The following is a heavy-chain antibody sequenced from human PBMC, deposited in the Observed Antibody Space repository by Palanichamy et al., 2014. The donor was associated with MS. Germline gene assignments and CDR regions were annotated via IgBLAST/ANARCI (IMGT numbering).Heavy chain of an antibody. V-gene: IGHV3-74*01. J-gene: IGHJ4*02. CDR2: INSDGSST. CDR1: GFTFSSYW. CDR3: ARDDEIYCSGGSCYSGYFDY. Sequence: EVQLVESGGGLVQPGGSLRLSCAASGFTFSSYWMHWVRQAPGKGLVWVSRINSDGSSTSYADSVKGRFTISRDNAKNTLYLQMNSLRAEDTAVHYCARDDEIYCSGGSCYSGYFDYWGQGTLVTVSS. D-gene: IGHD2-15*01.